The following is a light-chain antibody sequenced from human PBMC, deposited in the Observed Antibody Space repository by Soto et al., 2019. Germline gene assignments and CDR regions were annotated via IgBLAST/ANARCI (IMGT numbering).Light chain of an antibody. J-gene: IGKJ1*01. CDR1: QSMGSN. V-gene: IGKV3-15*01. CDR3: QQYDNWPWT. CDR2: GAS. Sequence: EIVMTQSPATMSVSPGERATLSCRASQSMGSNVAWYQQKPGQAPRLLIYGASTRATGIPARFSGSGSGTEFTLIISSLQSEDSAVYYCQQYDNWPWTFGQGTKVDIK.